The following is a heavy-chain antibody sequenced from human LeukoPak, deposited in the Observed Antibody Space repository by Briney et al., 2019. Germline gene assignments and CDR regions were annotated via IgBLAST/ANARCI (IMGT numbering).Heavy chain of an antibody. CDR3: AKDSSGWARDY. V-gene: IGHV3-23*01. J-gene: IGHJ4*02. Sequence: GGSLRLSCAGPGLTFSTYGMSWVRQAPGKGLEWVSTITGSGATTYYADSVKGRFTISRDSSKKTLYLGMNSLRAEDTAVYYCAKDSSGWARDYWGQGTLVTVSS. CDR2: ITGSGATT. CDR1: GLTFSTYG. D-gene: IGHD6-19*01.